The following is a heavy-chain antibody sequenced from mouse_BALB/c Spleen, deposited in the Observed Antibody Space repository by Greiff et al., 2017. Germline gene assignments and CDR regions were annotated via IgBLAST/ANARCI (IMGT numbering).Heavy chain of an antibody. D-gene: IGHD1-1*01. J-gene: IGHJ3*01. CDR2: INPSTGYT. Sequence: QVQLKQSGAELAKPGASVKMSCKASGYTFTSYWMHWVKQRPGQGLEWIGYINPSTGYTEYNQKFKDKATLTADKSSSTAYMQLSSLTSEDSAVYYCARDGYGSSPYWGQGTLVTVSA. CDR1: GYTFTSYW. V-gene: IGHV1-7*01. CDR3: ARDGYGSSPY.